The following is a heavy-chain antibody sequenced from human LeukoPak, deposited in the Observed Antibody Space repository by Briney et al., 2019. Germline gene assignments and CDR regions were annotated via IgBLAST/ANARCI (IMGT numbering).Heavy chain of an antibody. CDR2: ISAYNGNT. D-gene: IGHD5-12*01. CDR3: ARDKGTWSESGSHDY. V-gene: IGHV1-18*01. CDR1: GYTFTSYG. J-gene: IGHJ4*02. Sequence: ASVKVSCKASGYTFTSYGISWVRQAPGQGLEWMGWISAYNGNTNYAQKLQGRVTMTTDTSTSTAYMELRSLRSDDTAVYYCARDKGTWSESGSHDYWGQGTLVTVSS.